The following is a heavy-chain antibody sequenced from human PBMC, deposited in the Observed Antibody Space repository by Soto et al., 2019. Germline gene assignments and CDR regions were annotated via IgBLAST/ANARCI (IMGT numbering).Heavy chain of an antibody. CDR2: INHSGST. V-gene: IGHV4-34*01. D-gene: IGHD3-22*01. Sequence: SETLSLTCAVYGGSFSGYYWSWIRQPPGKGLEWIGEINHSGSTNYNPSLKSRVTISVDTSKNQFSLKLSSVTAADTAVYYCARSTMIVVVITPLAYYGMDVWGQGTTVTVSS. CDR3: ARSTMIVVVITPLAYYGMDV. CDR1: GGSFSGYY. J-gene: IGHJ6*02.